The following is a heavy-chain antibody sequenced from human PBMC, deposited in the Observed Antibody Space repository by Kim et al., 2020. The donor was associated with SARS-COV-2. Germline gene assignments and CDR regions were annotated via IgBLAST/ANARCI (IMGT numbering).Heavy chain of an antibody. CDR3: ARTFGYSMGGAFDI. D-gene: IGHD5-18*01. Sequence: SETLSLTCAVYGGSFSGYYWSWIRQPPGKGLEWIGEINHSGSTNYNPALKSRVTISVDTSKNQFSLKLSAVTAADTAVYYCARTFGYSMGGAFDIWGQGTMVTVSS. J-gene: IGHJ3*02. CDR2: INHSGST. V-gene: IGHV4-34*01. CDR1: GGSFSGYY.